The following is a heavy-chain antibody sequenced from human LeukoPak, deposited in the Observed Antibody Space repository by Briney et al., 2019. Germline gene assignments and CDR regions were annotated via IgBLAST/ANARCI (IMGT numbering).Heavy chain of an antibody. V-gene: IGHV1-69*13. D-gene: IGHD6-13*01. CDR3: ARDFAAGDSHML. Sequence: EASVKVSCKASGGTFSSYAISWVRQAPGQGLEWMGGIIPIFGTANYAQKFQGRVTITADESTSTAYMELSSLRSEDTAVYYCARDFAAGDSHMLWGQGTLVTVSS. J-gene: IGHJ4*02. CDR1: GGTFSSYA. CDR2: IIPIFGTA.